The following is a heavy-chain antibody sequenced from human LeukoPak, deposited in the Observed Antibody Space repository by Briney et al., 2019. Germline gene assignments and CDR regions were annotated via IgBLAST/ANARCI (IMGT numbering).Heavy chain of an antibody. V-gene: IGHV3-7*03. D-gene: IGHD4-17*01. Sequence: PGGSLRLSCAASGFTFSSYWMSWVRQAPGKGLEWVANIKQDGSEKYYVDSVKGRFTISRDNAKNSLYLQMNSLKTEDTAVYYCTRDRKTYGDYDYYYYYMDVWGKGTTVTISS. CDR2: IKQDGSEK. CDR3: TRDRKTYGDYDYYYYYMDV. CDR1: GFTFSSYW. J-gene: IGHJ6*03.